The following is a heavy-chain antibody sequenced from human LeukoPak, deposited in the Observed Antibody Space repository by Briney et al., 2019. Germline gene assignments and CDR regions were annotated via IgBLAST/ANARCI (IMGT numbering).Heavy chain of an antibody. J-gene: IGHJ5*02. CDR2: ISASGTST. CDR1: EFTFSSYA. D-gene: IGHD4-11*01. CDR3: AKDRTGNYAAWLDP. V-gene: IGHV3-23*01. Sequence: GSLRLSCAASEFTFSSYAMSWVRQAPGKGLEWVSAISASGTSTYYADSVKGRFTISRDNSKNTLYLQMNSLRPEDTAFYYCAKDRTGNYAAWLDPWGQGTLVTVSS.